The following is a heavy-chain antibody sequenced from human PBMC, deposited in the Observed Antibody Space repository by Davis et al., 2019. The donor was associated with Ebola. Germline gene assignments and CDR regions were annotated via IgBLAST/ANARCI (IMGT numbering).Heavy chain of an antibody. CDR1: GGTFSSYA. CDR2: IIPILGIA. Sequence: SVKVSCKASGGTFSSYAISWVRQAPGQGLEWMGRIIPILGIANYAQKFQGRVTITADESTSTAYMELSSLRSEDTAVYYCARDSGSYYRDAFDIWGQGTMVTVSS. J-gene: IGHJ3*02. D-gene: IGHD1-26*01. V-gene: IGHV1-69*04. CDR3: ARDSGSYYRDAFDI.